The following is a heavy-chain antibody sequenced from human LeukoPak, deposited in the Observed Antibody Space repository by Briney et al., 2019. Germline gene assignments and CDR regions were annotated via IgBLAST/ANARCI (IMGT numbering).Heavy chain of an antibody. D-gene: IGHD5-18*01. Sequence: GGSLRLSCAASGFTFSSYWMHWVRQAPGKGLVWVSRINSDESSTSYADSVKGRFTISRDNSKNTLYLQMNSLRAEDTAVYYCAKDSLHGYSYGYLDYWGQGTLVTVSS. CDR2: INSDESST. CDR3: AKDSLHGYSYGYLDY. CDR1: GFTFSSYW. J-gene: IGHJ4*02. V-gene: IGHV3-74*01.